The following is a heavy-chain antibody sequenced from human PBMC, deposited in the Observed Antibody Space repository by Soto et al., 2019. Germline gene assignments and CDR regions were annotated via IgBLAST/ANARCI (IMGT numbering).Heavy chain of an antibody. Sequence: ASVKVSCKASGYTFTSYAMHWVRQAPGQRLEWMGWINAGNGNTKYSQKFQGRVTITRDTSASTAYMELSSLRSEDTAVYYCARSLILRGVIINQFDYWGQGTLVTVSS. D-gene: IGHD3-10*01. V-gene: IGHV1-3*01. CDR2: INAGNGNT. J-gene: IGHJ4*02. CDR1: GYTFTSYA. CDR3: ARSLILRGVIINQFDY.